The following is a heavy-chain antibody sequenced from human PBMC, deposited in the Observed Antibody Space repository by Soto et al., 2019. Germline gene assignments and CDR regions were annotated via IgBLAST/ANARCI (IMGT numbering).Heavy chain of an antibody. J-gene: IGHJ6*02. D-gene: IGHD3-9*01. CDR2: ISSSGSTI. CDR1: GFTFSDYY. CDR3: ARSRTHVLRYCGMDV. Sequence: PGGSLRLSCAASGFTFSDYYMSWIRQAPGKGLEWVSYISSSGSTIYYADSVKGRFTISRDNAKNSLYLQMNSLRAEDTAVYYCARSRTHVLRYCGMDVWGQGTTVTVSS. V-gene: IGHV3-11*01.